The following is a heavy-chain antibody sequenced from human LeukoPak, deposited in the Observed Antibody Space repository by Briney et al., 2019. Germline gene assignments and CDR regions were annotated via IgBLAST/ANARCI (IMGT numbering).Heavy chain of an antibody. CDR1: GGSISSYY. D-gene: IGHD2-2*01. V-gene: IGHV4-59*08. CDR2: IYYSGST. CDR3: ARRMRGYCSSTSCLDAFDI. Sequence: SETLSLTCTVSGGSISSYYWSWIRQPPGKGLEWIGYIYYSGSTNYNLSLKSRVTISVDTSKNQFSLKLSSVTAADTAVYYCARRMRGYCSSTSCLDAFDIWGQGTMVTVSS. J-gene: IGHJ3*02.